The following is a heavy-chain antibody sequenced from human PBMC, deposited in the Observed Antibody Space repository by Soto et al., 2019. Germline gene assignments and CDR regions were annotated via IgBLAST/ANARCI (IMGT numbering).Heavy chain of an antibody. CDR2: IIPIFGTA. CDR3: ASTDEGYCSGGSCYRLDY. Sequence: QVQLVQSGAEVQKPGSSVKVSCKASGGTFSSYAISWVRQAPGQGLEWMGGIIPIFGTANYAQKFQGRVTITADESTSTAYMELSSLRSEDTAVYYCASTDEGYCSGGSCYRLDYWGQGTLVTVSS. CDR1: GGTFSSYA. J-gene: IGHJ4*02. V-gene: IGHV1-69*01. D-gene: IGHD2-15*01.